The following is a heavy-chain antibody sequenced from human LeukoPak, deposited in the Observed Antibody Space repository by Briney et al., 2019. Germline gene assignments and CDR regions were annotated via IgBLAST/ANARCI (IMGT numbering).Heavy chain of an antibody. Sequence: ASVKDSCKASGYTFTGYYMHWVRQAPGQGLEWMGWINPNSGGTNYAQKFQGRVTMTRDTSISTAYMELSRLRSDDTAVYYCARDYYGSGSYLLGYWGQGTLVTVSS. D-gene: IGHD3-10*01. CDR3: ARDYYGSGSYLLGY. V-gene: IGHV1-2*02. CDR1: GYTFTGYY. CDR2: INPNSGGT. J-gene: IGHJ4*02.